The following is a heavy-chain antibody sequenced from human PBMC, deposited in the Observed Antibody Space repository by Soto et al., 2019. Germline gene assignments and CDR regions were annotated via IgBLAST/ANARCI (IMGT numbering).Heavy chain of an antibody. CDR3: ARCRAIFGVVITTPEYWDYGAMDV. CDR1: GYTFTSYD. CDR2: MNPNSGNT. Sequence: ASVKVSCKASGYTFTSYDINWVRQATGQGLEWMGWMNPNSGNTGYAQKFQGRVTMTRNTSISTAYMELSSLRSEDTAVYYCARCRAIFGVVITTPEYWDYGAMDVWGQGTTVTVSS. D-gene: IGHD3-3*01. J-gene: IGHJ6*02. V-gene: IGHV1-8*01.